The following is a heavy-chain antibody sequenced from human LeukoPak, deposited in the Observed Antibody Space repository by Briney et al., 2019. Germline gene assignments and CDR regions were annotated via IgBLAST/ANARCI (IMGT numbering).Heavy chain of an antibody. D-gene: IGHD1-7*01. CDR1: GGPMGSGDSY. CDR3: AREGRITGSTVKYYYMDV. Sequence: SETLSLTCTVSGGPMGSGDSYWSWIRQHPGQGLEWIGYIYYSGSTYYNPSLKSRVTISTDTSKNQFSLKLSSVTAADTAVYYCAREGRITGSTVKYYYMDVWGKGTTVIVSS. CDR2: IYYSGST. J-gene: IGHJ6*03. V-gene: IGHV4-31*03.